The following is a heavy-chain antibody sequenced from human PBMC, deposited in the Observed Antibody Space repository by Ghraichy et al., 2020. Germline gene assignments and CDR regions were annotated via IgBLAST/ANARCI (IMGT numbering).Heavy chain of an antibody. CDR1: GFTFSSYC. V-gene: IGHV3-7*03. D-gene: IGHD6-19*01. CDR3: ASYSDAWYAAS. CDR2: IKQDGSGK. Sequence: GGSLRLSCAASGFTFSSYCMPWVRQTPGKGLEWVANIKQDGSGKYYVDSVKGRFTISRDNAKNSLYLQMNSLRAEDTAVYYCASYSDAWYAASWGQGTLGTVPS. J-gene: IGHJ4*02.